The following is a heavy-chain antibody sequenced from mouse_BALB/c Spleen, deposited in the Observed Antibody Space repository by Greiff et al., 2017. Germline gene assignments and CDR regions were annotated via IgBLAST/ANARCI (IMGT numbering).Heavy chain of an antibody. Sequence: EVKLMESGPELVKPGASVKVSCKASGYAFTSYNMYWVKQSHGKSLEWIGYIDPYNGGTSYNQKFKGKATLTVDKSSSTAYMHLNSLTSEDSAVYYCAIYYYGSSLFAYWGQGTLVTVSA. D-gene: IGHD1-1*01. CDR1: GYAFTSYN. CDR3: AIYYYGSSLFAY. V-gene: IGHV1S135*01. CDR2: IDPYNGGT. J-gene: IGHJ3*01.